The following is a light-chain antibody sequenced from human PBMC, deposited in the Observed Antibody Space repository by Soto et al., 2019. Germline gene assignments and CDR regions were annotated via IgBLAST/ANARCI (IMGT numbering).Light chain of an antibody. CDR3: QQRSNWLWT. J-gene: IGKJ1*01. CDR2: DAS. CDR1: QSVSSY. Sequence: EIVLTQSPATLSLSPGERATLSCKASQSVSSYLAWYKQKPGQAPRLLIYDASNRATGIPARFSGSGSGTDFTLTISSLEPEDFEVYYCQQRSNWLWTFGQGTKVDIK. V-gene: IGKV3-11*01.